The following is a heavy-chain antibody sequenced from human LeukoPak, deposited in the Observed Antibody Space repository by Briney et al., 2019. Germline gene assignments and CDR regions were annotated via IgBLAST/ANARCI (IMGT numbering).Heavy chain of an antibody. CDR2: ISGSSTDL. J-gene: IGHJ4*02. CDR1: GFTFSNYA. CDR3: ARRGYYDSSGYDY. D-gene: IGHD3-22*01. Sequence: GGSLRLSCAASGFTFSNYAMNWVRQAPGKGLEWVSSISGSSTDLYYADSVKGRFTISRDNAKNSLYLQINSLRAEDTAIYYCARRGYYDSSGYDYWGQGTLVTVPS. V-gene: IGHV3-21*01.